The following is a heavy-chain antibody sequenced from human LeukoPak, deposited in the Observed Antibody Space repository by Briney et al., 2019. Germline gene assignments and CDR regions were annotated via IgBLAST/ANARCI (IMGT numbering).Heavy chain of an antibody. J-gene: IGHJ4*02. CDR1: GFTFSNYW. Sequence: GGSLRLSCAASGFTFSNYWMSWVRQAPGKGLEWVANIKEDGSEKYYVDSVKGRFTISRDNAKNSLYPQMNSLRAEDTAVYYCARAEQWLATVTWGQGTLVTVSS. V-gene: IGHV3-7*01. CDR3: ARAEQWLATVT. CDR2: IKEDGSEK. D-gene: IGHD6-19*01.